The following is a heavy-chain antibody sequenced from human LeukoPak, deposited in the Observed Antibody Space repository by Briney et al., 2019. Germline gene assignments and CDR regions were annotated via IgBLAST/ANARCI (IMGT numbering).Heavy chain of an antibody. V-gene: IGHV4-59*12. CDR3: ARVPVVVAAKDAFDI. CDR2: IYYSGST. CDR1: GGSISSYY. D-gene: IGHD2-15*01. J-gene: IGHJ3*02. Sequence: SETLSLTCTVSGGSISSYYWSWIRQPPGKGLEWIGYIYYSGSTNYNPSLKSRVTISVDTSKNQFSLKLSSVTAADTAVYYCARVPVVVAAKDAFDIWGQGTMVTVSS.